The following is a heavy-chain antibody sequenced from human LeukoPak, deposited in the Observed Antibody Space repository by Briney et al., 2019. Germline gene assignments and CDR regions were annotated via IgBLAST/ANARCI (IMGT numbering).Heavy chain of an antibody. J-gene: IGHJ4*02. CDR2: IIPIFGTA. CDR1: GGTFSSYA. CDR3: AGTRIIWFGESRATLDY. Sequence: SVKVSCKASGGTFSSYAISWVRQAPGQGLEWMGGIIPIFGTANYAQKFQGRVTITADKSTSTAYMELSSLRSEDTAVYYCAGTRIIWFGESRATLDYWGQGTQVTVSS. V-gene: IGHV1-69*06. D-gene: IGHD3-10*01.